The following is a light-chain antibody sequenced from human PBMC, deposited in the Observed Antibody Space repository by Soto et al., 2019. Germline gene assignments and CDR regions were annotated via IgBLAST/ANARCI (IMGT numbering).Light chain of an antibody. Sequence: EIALTQSPATLSLSPGERATLSCRATQSVGSSLAWYQQRSGQAPRLLIYGASNRAAGVPARFSGSGSGPDYTLTISSLETEDFAVYYCQQRSDWPITFGQGTRLEIK. CDR3: QQRSDWPIT. CDR2: GAS. V-gene: IGKV3-11*01. CDR1: QSVGSS. J-gene: IGKJ5*01.